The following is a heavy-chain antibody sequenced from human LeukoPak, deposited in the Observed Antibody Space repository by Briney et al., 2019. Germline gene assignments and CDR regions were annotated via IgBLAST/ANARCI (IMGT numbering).Heavy chain of an antibody. D-gene: IGHD6-13*01. CDR2: IDSDGSST. CDR3: AGGISATGGG. J-gene: IGHJ3*01. CDR1: GFTFSRYW. Sequence: PGGSLRLSCAASGFTFSRYWMHWVRQAPGKGLVWVSRIDSDGSSTGYTDSVNGRFTISRDNAKNTLYLQMNSLRAEDTAVYYCAGGISATGGGWGQGTMVTVSS. V-gene: IGHV3-74*01.